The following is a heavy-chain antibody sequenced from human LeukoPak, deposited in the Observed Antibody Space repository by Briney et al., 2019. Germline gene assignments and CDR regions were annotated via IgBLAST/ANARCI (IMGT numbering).Heavy chain of an antibody. Sequence: GGSLRLSCAASGFTFSSYAMSWVRQAPGKGLEWVSAISGSGGSTYYADSVKGRFTISRDNSKNTLYLQMNSLRVEDTAVHYCAKDVLYPFDCWGQGTLVSVPS. CDR1: GFTFSSYA. CDR2: ISGSGGST. CDR3: AKDVLYPFDC. J-gene: IGHJ4*02. V-gene: IGHV3-23*01. D-gene: IGHD2-8*01.